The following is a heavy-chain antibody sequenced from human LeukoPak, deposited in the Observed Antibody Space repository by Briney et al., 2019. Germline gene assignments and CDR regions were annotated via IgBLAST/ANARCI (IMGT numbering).Heavy chain of an antibody. CDR1: GFTFSSYW. D-gene: IGHD5-12*01. Sequence: GGSLRLSCAASGFTFSSYWMHWVRQAPGKGLVWVSRINTDGSSTSYADSVKGRFTISRDNAKNTLYLQMNSLRAEDTAVYYCARAVGGLYSGPYYFDYWGQGTLVTVSS. CDR2: INTDGSST. V-gene: IGHV3-74*01. J-gene: IGHJ4*02. CDR3: ARAVGGLYSGPYYFDY.